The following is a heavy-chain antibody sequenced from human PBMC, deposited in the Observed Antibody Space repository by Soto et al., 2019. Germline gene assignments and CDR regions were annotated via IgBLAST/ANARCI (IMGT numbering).Heavy chain of an antibody. CDR3: AREKMITFGRVSGWGYYYMDV. Sequence: QVQLVQSGAEVKKPGSSVKVSCKASGGTFSRYTISWVRQAPGQELEWMGRIIPILGIANYAQKFQGRVTITADKSTRPAYMELSSLRSEDTAVYYCAREKMITFGRVSGWGYYYMDVWGKGTTVTVSS. D-gene: IGHD3-16*01. V-gene: IGHV1-69*08. CDR1: GGTFSRYT. J-gene: IGHJ6*03. CDR2: IIPILGIA.